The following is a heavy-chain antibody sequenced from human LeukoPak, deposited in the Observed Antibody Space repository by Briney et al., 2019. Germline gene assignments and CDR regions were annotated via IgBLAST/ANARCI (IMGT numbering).Heavy chain of an antibody. J-gene: IGHJ6*04. CDR1: GGTFSSYA. CDR3: ARSPSTASVDYYYYYGMDV. D-gene: IGHD4-23*01. CDR2: IIPIFGTA. V-gene: IGHV1-69*13. Sequence: GASVKVSCEASGGTFSSYAISWVRQAPGQGLEWMGGIIPIFGTANYAQKFQGRVTITADESTSTAYMELSSLRSEDTAVYYCARSPSTASVDYYYYYGMDVWGKGTTVTVSS.